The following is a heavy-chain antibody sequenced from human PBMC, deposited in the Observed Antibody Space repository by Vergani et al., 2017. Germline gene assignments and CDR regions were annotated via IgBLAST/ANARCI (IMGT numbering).Heavy chain of an antibody. J-gene: IGHJ4*02. CDR2: IKSKTDGGTT. CDR1: GFTFSNAW. CDR3: TTDVSIVVVPAAPMDY. V-gene: IGHV3-15*01. Sequence: EVQLVESGGGLVEPGGSLRLSCAASGFTFSNAWMSWVRQAPGKGLEWVGRIKSKTDGGTTDYAAPVKGRFTISRDDSKNTLYLQMNSLKTEDTAVYYCTTDVSIVVVPAAPMDYWGQGTLVTVSS. D-gene: IGHD2-2*01.